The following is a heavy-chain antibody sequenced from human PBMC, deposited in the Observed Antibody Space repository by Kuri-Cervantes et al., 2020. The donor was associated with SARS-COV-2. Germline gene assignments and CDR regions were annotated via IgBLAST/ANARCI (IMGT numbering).Heavy chain of an antibody. V-gene: IGHV2-5*01. D-gene: IGHD3-9*01. CDR3: AYRGLRYFDWLLPFDY. CDR2: IYWNDDK. J-gene: IGHJ4*02. Sequence: SGPTLVKPTQTLTLTCTFSWFSLSTSGVGVGWIRQPPGKALEWLALIYWNDDKRYSPSLKSRLTITKDTSKNQVVLTMTNMDPVDTATYYCAYRGLRYFDWLLPFDYWGQGTLVTVSS. CDR1: WFSLSTSGVG.